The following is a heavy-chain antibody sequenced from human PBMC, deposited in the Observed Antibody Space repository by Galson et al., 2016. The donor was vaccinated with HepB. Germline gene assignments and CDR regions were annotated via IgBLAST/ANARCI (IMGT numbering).Heavy chain of an antibody. CDR3: EKEDGGFNLDP. Sequence: SLRLSCAASGFIFDDYSMHWVRQIPGKGLEWVSGINWNSARVDYAGSVKGRFTTSRDKNSLFLQMNSLRPEDTALFYCEKEDGGFNLDPWGQGTLVTVSS. J-gene: IGHJ5*02. D-gene: IGHD2-15*01. CDR1: GFIFDDYS. CDR2: INWNSARV. V-gene: IGHV3-9*01.